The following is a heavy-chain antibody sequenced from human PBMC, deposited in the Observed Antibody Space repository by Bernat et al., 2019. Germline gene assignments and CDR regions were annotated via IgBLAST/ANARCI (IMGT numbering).Heavy chain of an antibody. CDR3: AGEPNWFDP. Sequence: EAQLMESGGGLVKPGGSLRLSCAASGFTFSNAWMSWVCQAPGKGLEWVGRIKSKSAGGTTDYAAPVQGRFTISRDDSKNTLYLQMNSLKTEDTAVYFCAGEPNWFDPWGQGTLVTVSS. CDR2: IKSKSAGGTT. D-gene: IGHD1-14*01. CDR1: GFTFSNAW. J-gene: IGHJ5*02. V-gene: IGHV3-15*01.